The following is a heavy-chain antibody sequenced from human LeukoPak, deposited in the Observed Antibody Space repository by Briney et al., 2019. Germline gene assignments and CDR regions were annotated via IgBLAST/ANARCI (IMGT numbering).Heavy chain of an antibody. CDR1: GGSISSSSYF. V-gene: IGHV4-39*01. J-gene: IGHJ4*02. D-gene: IGHD6-25*01. CDR3: ARAPRVGAAAYFDV. CDR2: IFYSGST. Sequence: PSGTLSLTCTVSGGSISSSSYFWGWIRQPPGKGLEWIGSIFYSGSTYYNPSLNSRVTISIDTSKNQFSLRLSSVTAADTAVYYCARAPRVGAAAYFDVWGQGTLVTVSS.